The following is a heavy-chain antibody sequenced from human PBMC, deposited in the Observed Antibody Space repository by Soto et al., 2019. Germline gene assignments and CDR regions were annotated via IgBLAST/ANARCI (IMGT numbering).Heavy chain of an antibody. Sequence: GGSLRLSCAASGFTVSSKYMSWVRQAPGKGLDWVSLFYSDGSTYYADSVKGRFTISRDNSKNTLYLQMNSLRAEDTAVYYCARDFESTTGSIFDYWGQGTLVTVSS. CDR3: ARDFESTTGSIFDY. D-gene: IGHD1-1*01. V-gene: IGHV3-66*01. CDR2: FYSDGST. J-gene: IGHJ4*02. CDR1: GFTVSSKY.